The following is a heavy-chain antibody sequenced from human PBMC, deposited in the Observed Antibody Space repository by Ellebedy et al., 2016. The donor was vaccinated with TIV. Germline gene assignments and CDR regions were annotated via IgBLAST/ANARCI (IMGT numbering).Heavy chain of an antibody. J-gene: IGHJ4*02. D-gene: IGHD5-18*01. CDR1: GFTFSNAW. CDR3: TTVYRYNYDSV. Sequence: AGSLRLSCAASGFTFSNAWMNWVRQAPGKGLGWVGRIKSKTDGGAADYAAPVKGRFTISRDDSKNTLYLQMNSLKTEDTAVYFCTTVYRYNYDSVWGQGTLVTVSS. CDR2: IKSKTDGGAA. V-gene: IGHV3-15*01.